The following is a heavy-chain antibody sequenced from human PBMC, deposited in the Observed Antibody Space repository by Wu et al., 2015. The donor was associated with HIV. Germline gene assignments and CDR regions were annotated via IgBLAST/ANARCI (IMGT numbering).Heavy chain of an antibody. CDR3: AREGAAGTQSLAYYYYGMDV. V-gene: IGHV1-69*05. Sequence: QVQLVQSGAEVKKPGPSVKVSCKASGGTFSSYAISWVRQAPGQGLEWMGGIIPIFGTANYAQKFQGRVTITTDESTSTAYMELSSLRSEDTAVYYCAREGAAGTQSLAYYYYGMDVWGQGTTVTVSS. CDR2: IIPIFGTA. CDR1: GGTFSSYA. D-gene: IGHD6-13*01. J-gene: IGHJ6*02.